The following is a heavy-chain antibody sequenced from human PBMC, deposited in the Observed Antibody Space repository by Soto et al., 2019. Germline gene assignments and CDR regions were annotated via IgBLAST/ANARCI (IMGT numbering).Heavy chain of an antibody. CDR1: GFTFSSYG. J-gene: IGHJ5*02. CDR2: IWYDGSNK. Sequence: SGGSLRLSCAASGFTFSSYGMHWVRQAPGKGLEWVAVIWYDGSNKYYADSVKGRFTISRDNSKNTLYLQMNSLRAEDTAVYYCARDYTYYYDSSGYAPWGQGTLVTVSS. V-gene: IGHV3-33*01. CDR3: ARDYTYYYDSSGYAP. D-gene: IGHD3-22*01.